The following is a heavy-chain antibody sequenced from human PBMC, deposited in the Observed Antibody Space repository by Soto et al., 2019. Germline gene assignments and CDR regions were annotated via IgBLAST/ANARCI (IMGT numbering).Heavy chain of an antibody. D-gene: IGHD6-13*01. V-gene: IGHV1-2*04. CDR2: INPNSGGT. Sequence: ASVKVSCKASGGTFSSYAISWVRQAPGQGLEWMGWINPNSGGTNYAQKFQGWVTMTRDTSISTAYMELSRLRSDDTAVYYCARGIYTIAAAAYYYYYGMDVWGQGTTVTVSS. CDR1: GGTFSSYA. CDR3: ARGIYTIAAAAYYYYYGMDV. J-gene: IGHJ6*02.